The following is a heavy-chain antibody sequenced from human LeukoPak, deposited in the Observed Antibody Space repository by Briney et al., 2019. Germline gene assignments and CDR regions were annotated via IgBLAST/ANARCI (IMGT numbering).Heavy chain of an antibody. D-gene: IGHD5-18*01. V-gene: IGHV4-38-2*02. CDR3: ARDRVLEGYSYGSQV. Sequence: KASETLSLTCTVSGYSISSGYYWGWIRQPPGKGLEWIGSIYHSGSTYYNPSLKSRVTISVDTSKNQFSLKLSSVTAADTAVYYFARDRVLEGYSYGSQVWGQGTLVTVSS. CDR2: IYHSGST. CDR1: GYSISSGYY. J-gene: IGHJ4*02.